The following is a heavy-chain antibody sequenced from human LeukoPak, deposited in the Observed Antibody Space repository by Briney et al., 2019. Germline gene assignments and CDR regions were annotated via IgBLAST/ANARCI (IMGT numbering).Heavy chain of an antibody. CDR1: GFTFSSYA. CDR2: ISGSGGST. J-gene: IGHJ6*03. V-gene: IGHV3-23*01. CDR3: AKETQLWLVYYYYYYMDV. D-gene: IGHD6-19*01. Sequence: PGGSLRLSCAASGFTFSSYAMSWVRQAPGKGLEWVSAISGSGGSTYYADSVKGRFTISRDNSKNTLYLQMNSLRAEDTAVYYCAKETQLWLVYYYYYYMDVWGKGTTVTVSS.